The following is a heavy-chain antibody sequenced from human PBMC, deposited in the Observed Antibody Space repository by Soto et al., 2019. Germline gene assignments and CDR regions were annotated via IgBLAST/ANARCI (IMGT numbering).Heavy chain of an antibody. D-gene: IGHD6-6*01. Sequence: EVSLLESGGGLVQPGESLRLSCAASGFTFSSYAMSWVRQAPGKGLEGVLVISGSDDSTYYADSVKGRFTISRDNSKNTLYLQMNSLRAEDTAVYYCAKRSSSSTFDYWGQGTLVTVSS. J-gene: IGHJ4*02. CDR1: GFTFSSYA. CDR2: ISGSDDST. CDR3: AKRSSSSTFDY. V-gene: IGHV3-23*01.